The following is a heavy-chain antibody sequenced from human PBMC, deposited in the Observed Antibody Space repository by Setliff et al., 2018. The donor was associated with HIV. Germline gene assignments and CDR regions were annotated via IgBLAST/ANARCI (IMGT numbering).Heavy chain of an antibody. D-gene: IGHD3-3*01. CDR3: ARVADRFLEWLPLDY. CDR2: INPNSGAT. V-gene: IGHV1-2*02. CDR1: GYAFSDYY. Sequence: ASVKVSCKTSGYAFSDYYINWVRQAPGQGLEWVGWINPNSGATDYAQKFQGRVSMTRDTSITTAFMGLSSLTSDDTAVYYCARVADRFLEWLPLDYWGQGTLVTVSS. J-gene: IGHJ4*02.